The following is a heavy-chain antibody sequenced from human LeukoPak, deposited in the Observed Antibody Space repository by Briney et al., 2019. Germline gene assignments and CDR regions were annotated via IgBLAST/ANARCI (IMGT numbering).Heavy chain of an antibody. CDR3: ARGYQLLTRPLNP. Sequence: GGSLRLSCAASGFTFSSYWMHWVRQAPGKGLVWVSRINSDGSNTNYADSVRGRFTISRDNAKNTLYLQMNSLRAEDTAVYYCARGYQLLTRPLNPWGQGTLVTVSS. CDR2: INSDGSNT. D-gene: IGHD2-2*01. J-gene: IGHJ5*02. CDR1: GFTFSSYW. V-gene: IGHV3-74*01.